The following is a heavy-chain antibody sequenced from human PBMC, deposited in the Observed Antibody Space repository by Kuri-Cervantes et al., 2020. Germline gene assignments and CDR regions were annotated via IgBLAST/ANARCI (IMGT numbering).Heavy chain of an antibody. CDR3: ARTLITGTTLDYYYMDV. D-gene: IGHD1-7*01. CDR2: IDWDDDK. V-gene: IGHV2-70*01. J-gene: IGHJ6*03. Sequence: SGPTLVKPTETLTLTCTVSGFSLSNARMCVSWIRQPPGKALEWLALIDWDDDKYYSTSLKTRLTISKDTSKNQVVLTMTNMDPVDTATYYCARTLITGTTLDYYYMDVWGKGTTVTVSS. CDR1: GFSLSNARMC.